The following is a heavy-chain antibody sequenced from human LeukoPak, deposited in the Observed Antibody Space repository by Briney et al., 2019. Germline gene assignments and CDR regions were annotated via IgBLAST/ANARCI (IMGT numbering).Heavy chain of an antibody. CDR2: IIPIFATA. Sequence: ASVKVSCKASGGTFSSYPISWVRQAPGQGLAWMGGIIPIFATADYAQKFQGRVTITADESTSTAYMELSSLRSEDTAVYYCARVRIRDGYIIFVGAFDIWGQGTMVTVSS. J-gene: IGHJ3*02. D-gene: IGHD5-24*01. V-gene: IGHV1-69*13. CDR3: ARVRIRDGYIIFVGAFDI. CDR1: GGTFSSYP.